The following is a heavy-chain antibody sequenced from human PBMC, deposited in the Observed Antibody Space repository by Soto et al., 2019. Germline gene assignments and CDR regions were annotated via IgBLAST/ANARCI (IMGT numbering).Heavy chain of an antibody. CDR1: GFTFSSYA. V-gene: IGHV3-23*01. CDR2: ISGSGGST. D-gene: IGHD2-2*02. J-gene: IGHJ6*02. CDR3: AKDDIVVVPAAIKDYYYYGMDV. Sequence: LRLSCAASGFTFSSYAMSWVRQAPGKGLEWVSAISGSGGSTYYADSVKGRFTISRDNSKNTLYLQMNSLRAEDTAVYYCAKDDIVVVPAAIKDYYYYGMDVWGQGTTVTVSS.